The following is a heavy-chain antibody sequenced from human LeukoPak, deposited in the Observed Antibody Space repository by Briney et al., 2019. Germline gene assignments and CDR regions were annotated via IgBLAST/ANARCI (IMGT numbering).Heavy chain of an antibody. CDR2: INPNSGGT. J-gene: IGHJ4*02. CDR1: VYTFTGYY. CDR3: ARGAKGLYYYDSSGYFSGSDY. V-gene: IGHV1-2*02. D-gene: IGHD3-22*01. Sequence: ASVKVSCKASVYTFTGYYMHWVRQAPRQGLEWMGWINPNSGGTNYAQKFQGRVTMTRDTSISTAYMELSRLRSDDTAVYYSARGAKGLYYYDSSGYFSGSDYWGQGTLVTVSS.